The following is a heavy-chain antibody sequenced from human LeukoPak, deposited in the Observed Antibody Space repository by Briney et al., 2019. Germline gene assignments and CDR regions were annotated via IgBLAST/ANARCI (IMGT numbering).Heavy chain of an antibody. J-gene: IGHJ6*03. D-gene: IGHD3-3*01. CDR3: AKGDFCSKSNCYLRPMDV. CDR1: GGSISDYY. Sequence: SETLSLTCTVSGGSISDYYWNWIRQPPGKGLEWIGYIYYSGSTTYNPSLKSRVTMSVDTAKNQFSLKLRSVTAADTAVYYCAKGDFCSKSNCYLRPMDVWGKGTTVTVSS. V-gene: IGHV4-59*01. CDR2: IYYSGST.